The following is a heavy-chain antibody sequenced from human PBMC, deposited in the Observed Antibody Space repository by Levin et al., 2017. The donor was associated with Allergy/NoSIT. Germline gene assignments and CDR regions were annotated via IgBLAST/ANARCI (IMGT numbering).Heavy chain of an antibody. J-gene: IGHJ4*02. D-gene: IGHD3-22*01. CDR3: AKRSMAVSGYHPIDY. V-gene: IGHV3-23*01. Sequence: GESLKISCAASGFTFSNYAMTWVRQAPGQGLKWVSTISDSGVNTYYADSVKGRFTISRDNSKNTLYLQMNILRAEDTAVYHCAKRSMAVSGYHPIDYWGQGTLVTVSS. CDR1: GFTFSNYA. CDR2: ISDSGVNT.